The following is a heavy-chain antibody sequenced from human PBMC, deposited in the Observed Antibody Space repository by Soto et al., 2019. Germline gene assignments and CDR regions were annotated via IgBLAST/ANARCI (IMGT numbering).Heavy chain of an antibody. CDR2: IDPSDSST. CDR1: GYTFTGDW. V-gene: IGHV5-10-1*01. D-gene: IGHD4-4*01. Sequence: PVESVKISCNGSGYTFTGDWINWVRQMPWKGLEWMGKIDPSDSSTNYSPSYSPSFQGHVTISTDKSITTAYLQWSSLKASDTAIYYCARLGHDYSNSGMDVWGQGTTVTVS. J-gene: IGHJ6*02. CDR3: ARLGHDYSNSGMDV.